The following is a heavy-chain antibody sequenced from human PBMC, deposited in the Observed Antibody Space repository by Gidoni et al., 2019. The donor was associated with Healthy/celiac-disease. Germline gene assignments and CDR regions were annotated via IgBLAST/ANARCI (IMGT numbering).Heavy chain of an antibody. V-gene: IGHV4-59*01. CDR3: ARGYCRRTSCYSQGVYFDY. D-gene: IGHD2-2*02. CDR2: IEYSGST. J-gene: IGHJ4*02. Sequence: QVQLQESGPGLVKPSETLSLTCTAAGVSISSYYWSWIRQPPGKGMEWIGYIEYSGSTNYNPSLKSRVTISVDTSKIPFSLKLSSVTAAYTAVYYCARGYCRRTSCYSQGVYFDYWGQGTLVTVSS. CDR1: GVSISSYY.